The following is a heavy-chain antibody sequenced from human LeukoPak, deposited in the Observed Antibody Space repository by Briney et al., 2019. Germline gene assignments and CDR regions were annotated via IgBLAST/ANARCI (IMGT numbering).Heavy chain of an antibody. Sequence: GRSLRLSCAASGFTFSSYGMHWVRQAPGKGLEWVAVISYDGSNKYYADSVKGRFTISRDNSKNTLYLQMNSLRAEDTAVYYCAKDPGSSGWYGYFDYWGQGTLVAVSS. V-gene: IGHV3-30*18. D-gene: IGHD6-19*01. CDR3: AKDPGSSGWYGYFDY. J-gene: IGHJ4*02. CDR2: ISYDGSNK. CDR1: GFTFSSYG.